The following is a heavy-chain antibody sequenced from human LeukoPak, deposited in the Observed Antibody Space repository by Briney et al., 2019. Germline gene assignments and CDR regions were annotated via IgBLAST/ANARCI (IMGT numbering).Heavy chain of an antibody. CDR2: INHSGST. V-gene: IGHV4-34*01. CDR1: GGSFSGYY. CDR3: ARGPAGSSGWYNPFDY. D-gene: IGHD6-19*01. J-gene: IGHJ4*02. Sequence: PSETLSLTCAVYGGSFSGYYWSWIRQPPGKGLEWIGEINHSGSTNYNPSLKSRVTISVDTSKNQFSLKLSSVTAADTAVYYCARGPAGSSGWYNPFDYWGQGTLVTVSS.